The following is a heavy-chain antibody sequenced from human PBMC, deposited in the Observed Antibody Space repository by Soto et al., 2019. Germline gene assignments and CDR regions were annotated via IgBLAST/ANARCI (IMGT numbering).Heavy chain of an antibody. CDR1: GYTFTSYL. Sequence: EASVKVSCKTSGYTFTSYLMHWVRQAPGQGLEWMGVINPYDGRTNYAQKFQGRVIMTSDTSTTTVYMDLSSLRSEDTAMYYCAKEMATTAYNFLDYWGQGSLVTVSS. J-gene: IGHJ4*02. CDR2: INPYDGRT. D-gene: IGHD5-12*01. V-gene: IGHV1-46*01. CDR3: AKEMATTAYNFLDY.